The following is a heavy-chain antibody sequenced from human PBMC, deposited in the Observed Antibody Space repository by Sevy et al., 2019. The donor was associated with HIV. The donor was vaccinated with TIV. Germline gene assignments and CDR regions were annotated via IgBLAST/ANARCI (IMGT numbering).Heavy chain of an antibody. CDR2: IYYSGNS. CDR1: GGSISSSDYY. CDR3: NGGASSGWYEDY. V-gene: IGHV4-39*01. Sequence: SETLSLTCTVSGGSISSSDYYWGWIRQPPGKGLEWIGIIYYSGNSYYNPSLKSRVTISVDTSKNQFSLNLSSVTAADTAVYYCNGGASSGWYEDYWGQRTLVTVSS. D-gene: IGHD6-19*01. J-gene: IGHJ4*02.